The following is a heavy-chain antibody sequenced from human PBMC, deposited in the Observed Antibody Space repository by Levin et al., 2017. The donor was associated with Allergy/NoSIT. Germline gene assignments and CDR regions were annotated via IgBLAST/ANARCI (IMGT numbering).Heavy chain of an antibody. CDR2: INHSGST. Sequence: SETLSLTCAVYGGSFSGYYWSWIRQPPGKGLEWIGEINHSGSTNYNPSLKSRVTISVDTSKNQFSLKLSSVTAADTAVYYCARVSGYYDFWSGSKIFDIWGQGTMVTVSS. V-gene: IGHV4-34*01. CDR3: ARVSGYYDFWSGSKIFDI. D-gene: IGHD3-3*01. CDR1: GGSFSGYY. J-gene: IGHJ3*02.